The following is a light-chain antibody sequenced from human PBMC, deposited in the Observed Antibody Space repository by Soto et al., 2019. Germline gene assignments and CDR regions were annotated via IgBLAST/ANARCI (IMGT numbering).Light chain of an antibody. CDR2: NSS. CDR3: QQYRDLPHT. V-gene: IGKV3-20*01. CDR1: QSVRSNY. J-gene: IGKJ1*01. Sequence: ETVLTQSPGTLSLSPGERATLSCRASQSVRSNYLAWYQQKPGQAPRLLIYNSSTRATGIPERFSGSGSGTDFTLTISRLEPEDFALYYCQQYRDLPHTFGQGTKL.